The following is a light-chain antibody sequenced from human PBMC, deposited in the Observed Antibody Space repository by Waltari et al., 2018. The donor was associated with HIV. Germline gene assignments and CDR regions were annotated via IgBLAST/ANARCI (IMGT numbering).Light chain of an antibody. CDR3: SSYTSISTLV. CDR1: SSHVGRYDY. Sequence: QSALTQPASVSGSPAQSITLSCTGTSSHVGRYDYVSWYQQPPGKAPKFMIYEVSNRPSGVSNRFSGSKSGNTASLTISGLQAEDEADYYCSSYTSISTLVFGGGTKLTVL. CDR2: EVS. J-gene: IGLJ3*02. V-gene: IGLV2-14*01.